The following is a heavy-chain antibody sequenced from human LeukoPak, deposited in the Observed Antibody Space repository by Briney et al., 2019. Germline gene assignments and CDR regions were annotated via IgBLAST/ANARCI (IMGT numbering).Heavy chain of an antibody. CDR3: ARELGGPYYFDY. Sequence: GGSLRLSCAASGFTFSGYWMSWVRQAPGKGLEWVANIKQDGSEKYYVDSVKGRFTISRDNAKNSLYLQMNSLRAEDTAVYYCARELGGPYYFDYWGQGTLVTVSS. J-gene: IGHJ4*02. CDR1: GFTFSGYW. V-gene: IGHV3-7*01. CDR2: IKQDGSEK. D-gene: IGHD3-16*01.